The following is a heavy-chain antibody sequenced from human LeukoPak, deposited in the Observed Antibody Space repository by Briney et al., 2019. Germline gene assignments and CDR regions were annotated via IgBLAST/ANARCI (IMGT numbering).Heavy chain of an antibody. Sequence: SETLSLTCTVSGGSISSSSYYWGWIRQPPGKGLEWIGSIYYSGSTYYNPSLKSRVTISVDTSKNQFSLKLSSVTAEDTAVYYCARRTYYYGSGSYSWFDPWGQGTLVTVSS. CDR3: ARRTYYYGSGSYSWFDP. J-gene: IGHJ5*02. CDR2: IYYSGST. CDR1: GGSISSSSYY. V-gene: IGHV4-39*01. D-gene: IGHD3-10*01.